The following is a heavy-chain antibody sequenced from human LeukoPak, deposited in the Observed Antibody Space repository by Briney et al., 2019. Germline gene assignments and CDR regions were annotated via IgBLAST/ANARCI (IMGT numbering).Heavy chain of an antibody. V-gene: IGHV3-23*01. J-gene: IGHJ4*02. CDR1: GFTFSSYA. D-gene: IGHD3-10*01. CDR2: ISGSGGST. CDR3: NRGRYYSSGVWAYFDY. Sequence: GGSLRLSCVASGFTFSSYAMSWVRQAPGKGLEWVSAISGSGGSTYYADSVKGRFTISRDNAQNALFLQMNSLRVEDTAVYYYNRGRYYSSGVWAYFDYWGQGTLVTVSS.